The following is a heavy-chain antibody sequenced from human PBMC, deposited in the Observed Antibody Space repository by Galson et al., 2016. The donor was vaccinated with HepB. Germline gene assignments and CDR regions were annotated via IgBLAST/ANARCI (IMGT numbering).Heavy chain of an antibody. CDR3: ARGVVTAIVGPDWGWYFDL. CDR2: IYPGDSDT. CDR1: GFRFTSYW. J-gene: IGHJ2*01. V-gene: IGHV5-51*01. D-gene: IGHD2-21*02. Sequence: SGAEVKKPGESLKISCKGVGFRFTSYWIAWVRQMPGKGLEWMGIIYPGDSDTIYSPSFHGQVTISADKSISTAYLQWSSLKASDTAMYFGARGVVTAIVGPDWGWYFDLWGRGTLVTVSS.